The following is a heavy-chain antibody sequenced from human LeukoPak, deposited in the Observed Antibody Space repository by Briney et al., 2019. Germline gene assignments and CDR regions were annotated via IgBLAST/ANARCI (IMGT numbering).Heavy chain of an antibody. D-gene: IGHD2-2*01. CDR3: ARDGAYLFDY. V-gene: IGHV3-30*04. J-gene: IGHJ4*02. CDR1: GFTFSSYA. CDR2: ISYDGSNK. Sequence: EGSLRLSCAASGFTFSSYAMHWVRQAPGKGLEWVAVISYDGSNKYYADSVKGRFTISRDNSKNTLYLQMNSLRAEDTAVYYCARDGAYLFDYWGQGTLVTVSS.